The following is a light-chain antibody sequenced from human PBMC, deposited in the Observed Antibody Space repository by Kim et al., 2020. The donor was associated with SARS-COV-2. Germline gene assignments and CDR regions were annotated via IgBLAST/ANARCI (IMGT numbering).Light chain of an antibody. Sequence: QSVLTQPPSVSGAPGQRVTISCTGSSSNIGAGFDVHWYRQLPGTAPQLLIFANSDRPSGVTDRFSGSKSGTSASLAITGLQAEDEADYYCQSYDSRLSGYVFGTGTKVTVL. CDR1: SSNIGAGFD. J-gene: IGLJ1*01. CDR3: QSYDSRLSGYV. V-gene: IGLV1-40*01. CDR2: ANS.